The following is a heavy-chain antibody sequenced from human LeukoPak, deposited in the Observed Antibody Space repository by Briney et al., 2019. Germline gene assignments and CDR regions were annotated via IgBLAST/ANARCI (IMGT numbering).Heavy chain of an antibody. CDR3: ARHPDIVASTFYFDL. J-gene: IGHJ2*01. Sequence: SETLSLTCSVSGGSINTYYWSWIRQPPGKGLEWVGYIFYSGNTNYTNYRPSLKSRVTISVDTSKNHVSLQLYSVTAADTAVYYCARHPDIVASTFYFDLWGRGTLVTVSS. V-gene: IGHV4-59*08. CDR1: GGSINTYY. D-gene: IGHD5-12*01. CDR2: IFYSGNT.